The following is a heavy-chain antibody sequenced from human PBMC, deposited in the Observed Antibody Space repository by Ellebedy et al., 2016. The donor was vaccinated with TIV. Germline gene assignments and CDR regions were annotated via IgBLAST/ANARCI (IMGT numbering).Heavy chain of an antibody. Sequence: GESLKISCAASGFTFSSYAMSWVRQAPGKGLEWVAVIWSDGNNKYYADFVKGRFTISRDNSKNTSYLQMNSLRAEDTAVYYCARVHCSSVSCYGWDLDYWGQGTLVTVSS. J-gene: IGHJ4*02. V-gene: IGHV3-33*08. CDR3: ARVHCSSVSCYGWDLDY. CDR1: GFTFSSYA. D-gene: IGHD2-15*01. CDR2: IWSDGNNK.